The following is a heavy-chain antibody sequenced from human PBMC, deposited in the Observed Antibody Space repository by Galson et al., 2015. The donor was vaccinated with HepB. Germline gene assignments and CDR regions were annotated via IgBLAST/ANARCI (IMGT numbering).Heavy chain of an antibody. J-gene: IGHJ3*01. CDR3: ASGGRQPYYYFEF. CDR1: GFIFGNYG. V-gene: IGHV3-33*08. Sequence: SLRLSCAASGFIFGNYGMHWVRQAPGKGLEWVADISRNGSNKYYADSVKGRFTTSRDNSKNTLYLQMNSLRAEDTAVYYCASGGRQPYYYFEFWGQGTMVTVSS. D-gene: IGHD3-16*01. CDR2: ISRNGSNK.